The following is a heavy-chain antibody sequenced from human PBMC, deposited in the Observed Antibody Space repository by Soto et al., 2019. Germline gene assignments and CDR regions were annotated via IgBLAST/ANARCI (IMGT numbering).Heavy chain of an antibody. Sequence: PVGSLRLSCAASGFTFSSYGMHWVRQAPGKGLEWVAVIWYDGSNKYYADSVKGRFTISRDNSKNTLYLQMNSLRAEDTAVYYCARDTVLDFSGGRCNEYFHLWGPGTLVTVSS. D-gene: IGHD2-15*01. CDR3: ARDTVLDFSGGRCNEYFHL. V-gene: IGHV3-33*01. CDR2: IWYDGSNK. CDR1: GFTFSSYG. J-gene: IGHJ1*01.